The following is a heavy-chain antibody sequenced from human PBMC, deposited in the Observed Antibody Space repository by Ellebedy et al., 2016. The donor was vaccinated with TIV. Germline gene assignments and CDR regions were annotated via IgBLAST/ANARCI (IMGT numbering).Heavy chain of an antibody. CDR3: ARHVARYDFLGNSHYGMDV. D-gene: IGHD3-3*01. CDR2: IYPGDSDT. J-gene: IGHJ6*02. CDR1: GYSFTSYW. Sequence: GESLKISCKGSGYSFTSYWIGWVRQMPGKGLEWMGIIYPGDSDTRYSPSFQGQVTISADKSISTAYLQWSSLKASDTAMYYCARHVARYDFLGNSHYGMDVWGQGTTVTVSS. V-gene: IGHV5-51*01.